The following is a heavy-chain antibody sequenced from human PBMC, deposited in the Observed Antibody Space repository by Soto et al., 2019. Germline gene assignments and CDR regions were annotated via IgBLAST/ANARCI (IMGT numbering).Heavy chain of an antibody. D-gene: IGHD6-6*01. CDR1: GGSFSGYY. CDR2: INHSGST. V-gene: IGHV4-34*01. CDR3: VRQYRDSQYYSGLDV. Sequence: SETLSLTCAVYGGSFSGYYWSWIRQPPGKELKWIGEINHSGSTNYNPSLKSRVTISVDTSKNQFSLKLSSVTAADTAVYYCVRQYRDSQYYSGLDVWGQGTTVTVSS. J-gene: IGHJ6*02.